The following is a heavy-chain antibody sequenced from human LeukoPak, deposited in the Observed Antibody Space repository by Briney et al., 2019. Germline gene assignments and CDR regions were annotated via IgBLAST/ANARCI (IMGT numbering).Heavy chain of an antibody. V-gene: IGHV3-23*01. CDR1: GFTFSSYA. J-gene: IGHJ4*02. CDR2: ISGSGGST. Sequence: GGSLRLSCAASGFTFSSYAMSWVRQAPGKGLEWVSAISGSGGSTYYADSVKGRFTISRDNSKNTLYLQMNSLRAEDTAVYYCAKWGSHYYGSGSYFDYWGQGTLVTVSS. D-gene: IGHD3-10*01. CDR3: AKWGSHYYGSGSYFDY.